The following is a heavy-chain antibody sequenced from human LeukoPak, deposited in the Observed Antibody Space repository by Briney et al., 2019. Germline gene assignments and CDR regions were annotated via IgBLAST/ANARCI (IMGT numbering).Heavy chain of an antibody. J-gene: IGHJ5*02. Sequence: ASVKVSCKASGYTFTGYYMHWVRQAPGQGLEWMGWINPNSGGTNYAQKFQGRVTMTRDTSISTAYMELSRLRSEDTAVYYCARVRSSSWYGEVDPWGQGTLVTVSS. V-gene: IGHV1-2*02. D-gene: IGHD6-13*01. CDR2: INPNSGGT. CDR3: ARVRSSSWYGEVDP. CDR1: GYTFTGYY.